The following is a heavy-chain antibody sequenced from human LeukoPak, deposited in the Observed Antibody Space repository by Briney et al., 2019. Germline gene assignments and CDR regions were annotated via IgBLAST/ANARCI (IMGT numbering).Heavy chain of an antibody. J-gene: IGHJ6*03. V-gene: IGHV4-31*03. CDR2: IYYSGST. CDR1: GGSISSGGYY. Sequence: PSETLSLTCTVSGGSISSGGYYWSWIRLHPGKGLEWIGYIYYSGSTYYNPSLKSRVTISVDTSKNQFSLKLSSVTAADTAVYYYAREAYYYMDVWGKGTTVTVSS. CDR3: AREAYYYMDV.